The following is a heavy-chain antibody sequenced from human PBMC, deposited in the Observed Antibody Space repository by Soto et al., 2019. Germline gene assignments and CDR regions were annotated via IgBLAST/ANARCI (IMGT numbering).Heavy chain of an antibody. CDR1: GGSISSGGYY. V-gene: IGHV4-31*03. D-gene: IGHD3-9*01. Sequence: PSETLSLTCTVSGGSISSGGYYWSWIRQHPGKGLEWIGYIYYSGSTYYNPSLKSRVTISVDTSKNQFSLKLSSVTAADTAVYYCARDARKYDILTGNYYYYYMDVWGKGTTVTVSS. CDR2: IYYSGST. CDR3: ARDARKYDILTGNYYYYYMDV. J-gene: IGHJ6*03.